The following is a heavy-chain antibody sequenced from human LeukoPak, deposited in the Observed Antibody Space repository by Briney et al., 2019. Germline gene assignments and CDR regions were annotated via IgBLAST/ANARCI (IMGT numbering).Heavy chain of an antibody. V-gene: IGHV1-69*04. CDR2: IIPILGIA. Sequence: SVKVSCKASGGTFSSYAISWVRQAPGQGLEWMGRIIPILGIANYAQKFQGRVTITADKSTSTAYMELSSLRSENTAVYYCARARDAIYGDSPMDFDYWGQGTLVTVSS. J-gene: IGHJ4*02. D-gene: IGHD4-17*01. CDR1: GGTFSSYA. CDR3: ARARDAIYGDSPMDFDY.